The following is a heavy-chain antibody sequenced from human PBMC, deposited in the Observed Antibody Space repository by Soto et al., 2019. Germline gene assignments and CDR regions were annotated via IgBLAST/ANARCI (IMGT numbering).Heavy chain of an antibody. J-gene: IGHJ6*02. CDR3: AKERWSASLYYGMDV. CDR2: TSGSGGST. V-gene: IGHV3-23*01. D-gene: IGHD2-15*01. Sequence: PGGSLRLSCAASGFTFSSYAMSWVRQAPGKGLEWVSATSGSGGSTYYADSVKGRFTISRDNSKNTLYLQMNSLRAEDTAVYYCAKERWSASLYYGMDVWGQGTTVTVSS. CDR1: GFTFSSYA.